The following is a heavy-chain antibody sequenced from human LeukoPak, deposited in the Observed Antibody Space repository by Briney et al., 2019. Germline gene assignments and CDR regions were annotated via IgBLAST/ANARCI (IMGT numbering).Heavy chain of an antibody. CDR2: IYGNGIT. V-gene: IGHV4-4*07. J-gene: IGHJ6*03. CDR3: ARLKFYDSTGHSPGYYMDV. CDR1: GGSIISYY. D-gene: IGHD3-22*01. Sequence: PSETLSLTCTVSGGSIISYYWSWIRQSAGQGLEWIGRIYGNGITDYNASLKSRVTMSLDTSRKQFSLRLTPVTAADTAVYYCARLKFYDSTGHSPGYYMDVWGKGTTVSVFS.